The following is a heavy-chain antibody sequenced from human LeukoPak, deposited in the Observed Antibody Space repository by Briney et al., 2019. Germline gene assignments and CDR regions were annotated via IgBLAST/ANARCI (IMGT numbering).Heavy chain of an antibody. V-gene: IGHV1-2*02. CDR1: GYTFTGYY. CDR3: ARGLAKLLWFGELLLVNWFDP. D-gene: IGHD3-10*01. Sequence: GASVKVSCKASGYTFTGYYMHWVRQAPGQGLEWMGWINPNSGGTNYAQKFQGRITMTRDTSISTAYMELSRLRSDDTAVYYCARGLAKLLWFGELLLVNWFDPWGQGTLVTVSS. J-gene: IGHJ5*02. CDR2: INPNSGGT.